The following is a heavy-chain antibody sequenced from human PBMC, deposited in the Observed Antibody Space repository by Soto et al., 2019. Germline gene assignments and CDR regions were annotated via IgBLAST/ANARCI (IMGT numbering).Heavy chain of an antibody. D-gene: IGHD6-13*01. Sequence: SETLSLTCTVSGGSISSYYWSWIRQPAGKGLEWIGRIYTSGSTNYNPSLKSRVTMSVDTSKNQFSLKLSSVTAADTAVYYCAGEAYSRDYFDYWGQGTLVTVSS. V-gene: IGHV4-4*07. CDR1: GGSISSYY. J-gene: IGHJ4*02. CDR2: IYTSGST. CDR3: AGEAYSRDYFDY.